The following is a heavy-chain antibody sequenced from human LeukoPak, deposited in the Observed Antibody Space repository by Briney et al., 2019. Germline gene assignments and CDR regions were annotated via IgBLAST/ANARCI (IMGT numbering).Heavy chain of an antibody. Sequence: GGSLRISCAPSGFTFTSYAMGWVRQARGKGLEWVSSISSSSSYIYYAGSVKGRFPISRDNAKNSLYLQMNSLRAEDTAVYYCARGRRSGDGSGGYWGQGTLVTVSS. CDR3: ARGRRSGDGSGGY. V-gene: IGHV3-21*01. CDR1: GFTFTSYA. CDR2: ISSSSSYI. D-gene: IGHD6-19*01. J-gene: IGHJ4*02.